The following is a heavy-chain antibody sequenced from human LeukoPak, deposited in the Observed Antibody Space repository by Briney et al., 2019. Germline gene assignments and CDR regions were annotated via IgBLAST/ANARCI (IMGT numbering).Heavy chain of an antibody. Sequence: PGGSLRLSCAASGFTFSSHWMSWVRQAPGKGLERVANINQEGSEKYYVDSVKGRFIISRDNAKNSLYLQMNSLRAEDTAVYYCARDGFDEGIYFDYWGQGTLVTVSS. CDR1: GFTFSSHW. J-gene: IGHJ4*02. V-gene: IGHV3-7*01. CDR2: INQEGSEK. D-gene: IGHD3-9*01. CDR3: ARDGFDEGIYFDY.